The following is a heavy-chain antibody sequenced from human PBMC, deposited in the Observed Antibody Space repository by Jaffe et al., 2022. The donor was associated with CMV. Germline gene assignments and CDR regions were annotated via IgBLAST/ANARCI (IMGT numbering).Heavy chain of an antibody. Sequence: EVQLVQSGAEVKKPGESLRISCKGSGYSFTSYWISWVRQMPGKGLEWMGRIDPSDSYTNYSPSFQGHVTISADKSISTAYLQWSSLKASDTAMYYCARHDDYYGPKGGENWFDPWGQGTLVTVSS. V-gene: IGHV5-10-1*03. D-gene: IGHD3-10*01. CDR3: ARHDDYYGPKGGENWFDP. CDR2: IDPSDSYT. J-gene: IGHJ5*02. CDR1: GYSFTSYW.